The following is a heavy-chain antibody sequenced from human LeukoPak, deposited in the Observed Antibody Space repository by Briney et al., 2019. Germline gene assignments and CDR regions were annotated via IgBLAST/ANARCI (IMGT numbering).Heavy chain of an antibody. CDR3: ARDSIPSSGWYEDYYYGMDV. CDR2: IIPILGIA. D-gene: IGHD6-19*01. CDR1: GGTFSSYA. Sequence: ASVKVSCKASGGTFSSYAISWVRQAPGQGLEWMGRIIPILGIANYAQKFQGRVTITADKSTSTAYMELSSLRSEDTAVYYCARDSIPSSGWYEDYYYGMDVWGQGATVTVSS. J-gene: IGHJ6*02. V-gene: IGHV1-69*04.